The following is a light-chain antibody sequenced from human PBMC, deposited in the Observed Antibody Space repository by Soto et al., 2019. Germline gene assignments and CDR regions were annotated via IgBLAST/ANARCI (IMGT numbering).Light chain of an antibody. Sequence: EVVMTQSPATLSVSPGEGVTLSCRASQGIGDTLAWYQHKPGQTPRLLIYDTSTRASGVPARFSGSRSGPEFTLTISILEPDDFAVYYCHQYSRSPVTLSPLTFGGGSKVEI. J-gene: IGKJ4*01. CDR3: HQYSRSPVTLSPLT. CDR2: DTS. V-gene: IGKV3-15*01. CDR1: QGIGDT.